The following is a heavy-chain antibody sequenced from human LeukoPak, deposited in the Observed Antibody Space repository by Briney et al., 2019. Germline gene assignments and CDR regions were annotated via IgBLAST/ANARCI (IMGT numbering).Heavy chain of an antibody. CDR1: GVAFDSHG. Sequence: PGGALRLSCAASGVAFDSHGMHWVRQAPGKGLEWVAVIWYDGSNNDYEDSVKERSPIPRDNSKITLYLHMNRLRAEDTAVYYCARARNNYDRSGFSALDYWGQGTLVTVSS. D-gene: IGHD3-22*01. CDR2: IWYDGSNN. V-gene: IGHV3-33*01. CDR3: ARARNNYDRSGFSALDY. J-gene: IGHJ4*02.